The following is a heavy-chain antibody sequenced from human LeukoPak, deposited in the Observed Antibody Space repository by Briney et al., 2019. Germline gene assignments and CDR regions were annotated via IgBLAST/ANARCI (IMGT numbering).Heavy chain of an antibody. D-gene: IGHD3-22*01. CDR1: GFTFSSYS. CDR3: ARVWRDYYYDSSRGYYGMDV. J-gene: IGHJ6*02. V-gene: IGHV3-48*01. CDR2: ISSGTNTI. Sequence: PGGSLRLSCAASGFTFSSYSMNWVRQAPGKRLEWVSYISSGTNTINYADSVKGRFTISRDNAKNSLYLQMNSLRAEDTAVYYCARVWRDYYYDSSRGYYGMDVWGQGTTVTVSS.